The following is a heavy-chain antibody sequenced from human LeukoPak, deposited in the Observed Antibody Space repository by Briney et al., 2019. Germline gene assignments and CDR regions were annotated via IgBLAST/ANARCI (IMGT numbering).Heavy chain of an antibody. CDR2: INPNSSGT. CDR1: GSTFTGHY. Sequence: ASVKVSCKASGSTFTGHYMHWVRQAPGQGLEWMGWINPNSSGTSYAQRFQGRVTMTRDTSISTAYMELSRLRSDDTAVYYCARGPEPDYGSGNYYNADLIDYWGQGTLVTVSS. D-gene: IGHD3-10*01. J-gene: IGHJ4*02. CDR3: ARGPEPDYGSGNYYNADLIDY. V-gene: IGHV1-2*02.